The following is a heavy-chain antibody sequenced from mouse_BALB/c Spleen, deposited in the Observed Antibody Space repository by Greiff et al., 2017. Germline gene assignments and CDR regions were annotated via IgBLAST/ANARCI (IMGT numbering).Heavy chain of an antibody. Sequence: EVHLVEPGGGLVKPGGSLKLSCAASGFTFSSYAMPWVRQTPEKRLEWVASISSGGSTYYPDSVKGRFTISRDNARNILYLQMSSLRCEDTAMYSCASGSTTSWFACWGQGTLVTVSA. V-gene: IGHV5-6-5*01. CDR2: ISSGGST. J-gene: IGHJ3*01. D-gene: IGHD1-1*01. CDR3: ASGSTTSWFAC. CDR1: GFTFSSYA.